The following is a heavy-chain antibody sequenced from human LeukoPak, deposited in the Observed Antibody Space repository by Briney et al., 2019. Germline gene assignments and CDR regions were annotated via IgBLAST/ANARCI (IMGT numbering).Heavy chain of an antibody. V-gene: IGHV1-2*02. CDR3: ARMGRYYDSSGSPAY. Sequence: ASVKVSCKASGYTFTGYYMHWVQQAPGQGLEWMGWINPNSGGTNYAQKFQGRVTMTRDTSISTAYMELSRLRSDDTAVYYCARMGRYYDSSGSPAYWGQGTLVTVSS. J-gene: IGHJ4*02. D-gene: IGHD3-22*01. CDR1: GYTFTGYY. CDR2: INPNSGGT.